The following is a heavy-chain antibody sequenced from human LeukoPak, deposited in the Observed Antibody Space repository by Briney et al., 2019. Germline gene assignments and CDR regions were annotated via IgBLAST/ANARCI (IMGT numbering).Heavy chain of an antibody. D-gene: IGHD6-25*01. Sequence: ASVKVSCKASGYTFTGYYMHWVRQAPGQGLEWMGWINPNSGGTNYAQKFQGRVTMTRDTSISTAYMELSRLRSDDTAVYYCARDSATLYYYYMDVWGKGTTVTVSS. CDR1: GYTFTGYY. CDR2: INPNSGGT. J-gene: IGHJ6*03. CDR3: ARDSATLYYYYMDV. V-gene: IGHV1-2*02.